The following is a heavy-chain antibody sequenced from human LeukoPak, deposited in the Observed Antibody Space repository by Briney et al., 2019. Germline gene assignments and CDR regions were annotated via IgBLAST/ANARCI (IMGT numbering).Heavy chain of an antibody. D-gene: IGHD3-22*01. V-gene: IGHV1-18*01. CDR3: ARAESYYYDSSGYPKY. J-gene: IGHJ4*02. Sequence: GASVKVSCKASGYTFTSYGISWVRQAPGQGLEWMGWISAYNGNTNYAQKLQGRVTMTTDTSTSTAYMELRSLRSDDTAVYYCARAESYYYDSSGYPKYWGQGTLVTVSS. CDR2: ISAYNGNT. CDR1: GYTFTSYG.